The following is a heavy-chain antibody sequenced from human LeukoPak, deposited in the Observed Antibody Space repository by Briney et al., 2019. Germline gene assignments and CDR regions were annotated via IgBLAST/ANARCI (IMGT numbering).Heavy chain of an antibody. D-gene: IGHD3-22*01. CDR2: ISGSGGST. CDR3: AKDQTHHYYDSSGYDY. Sequence: QTGGSLRLSCAASGFTFSSYAMSWVRQAPGKGLEWVSAISGSGGSTYYADSVKGRFTISRDNSKNTLYLQMNSLRAEDTAVYYCAKDQTHHYYDSSGYDYWGQGTLVTVSS. CDR1: GFTFSSYA. J-gene: IGHJ4*02. V-gene: IGHV3-23*01.